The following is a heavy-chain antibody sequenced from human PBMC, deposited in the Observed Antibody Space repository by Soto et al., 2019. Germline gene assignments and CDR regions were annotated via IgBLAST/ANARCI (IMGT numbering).Heavy chain of an antibody. CDR1: GFTFSSYA. D-gene: IGHD3-22*01. CDR2: TSGSGGDV. CDR3: AKGWLYGAGMGV. V-gene: IGHV3-23*01. Sequence: LRLSCAASGFTFSSYAMSWVRQAPGKGLEWVSSTSGSGGDVYHAGSVKGRFTISRDNSKNTLYLQMNSLRAEDTAIYYCAKGWLYGAGMGVWGQGTTVTVSS. J-gene: IGHJ6*02.